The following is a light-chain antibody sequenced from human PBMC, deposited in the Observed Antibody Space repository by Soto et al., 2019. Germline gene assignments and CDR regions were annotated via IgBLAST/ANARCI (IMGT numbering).Light chain of an antibody. V-gene: IGKV1-39*01. Sequence: DIQMPQSPSSLSASVGERVTITCRASQSIARYLNWYQQKPGKAPKLLIYTASSLQSGVPSRFSGSGSGTDFTLSINSLQPEDFATYDCQQSHSSPLAFGQGTKLEIK. CDR1: QSIARY. J-gene: IGKJ2*01. CDR2: TAS. CDR3: QQSHSSPLA.